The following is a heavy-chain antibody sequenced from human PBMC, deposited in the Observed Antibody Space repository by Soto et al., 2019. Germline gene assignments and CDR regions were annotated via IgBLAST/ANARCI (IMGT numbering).Heavy chain of an antibody. Sequence: SETLSLTCTVSGGSISSYYWSWIRQPPGKGLEWIGYIYYSGSTNYNPSLKSRVTISVDTSKNQFSLKLSSVTAADTAVYYCARALREGYILTGYSYYFDYWGHGTLVTVSS. D-gene: IGHD3-9*01. J-gene: IGHJ4*01. CDR2: IYYSGST. CDR1: GGSISSYY. CDR3: ARALREGYILTGYSYYFDY. V-gene: IGHV4-59*01.